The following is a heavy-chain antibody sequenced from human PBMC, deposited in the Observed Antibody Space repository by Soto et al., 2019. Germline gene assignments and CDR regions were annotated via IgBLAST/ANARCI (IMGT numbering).Heavy chain of an antibody. D-gene: IGHD3-10*01. CDR3: ARTELRWFGELSGFDP. V-gene: IGHV3-7*01. CDR2: IKQDGNEK. Sequence: HPGGSLRLSCAVSGFTFSDYWMSWVRQAPGKGLEWVANIKQDGNEKYYVDSVKGRFTISRDNAKNSLYLQMNSLRAEDTAVYYCARTELRWFGELSGFDPWGQGTLVTVSS. CDR1: GFTFSDYW. J-gene: IGHJ5*02.